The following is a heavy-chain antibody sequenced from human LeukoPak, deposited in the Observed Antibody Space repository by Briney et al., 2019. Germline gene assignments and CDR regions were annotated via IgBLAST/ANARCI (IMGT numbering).Heavy chain of an antibody. D-gene: IGHD3-3*01. CDR1: GFTFSSYG. Sequence: PGGSLRLSCAASGFTFSSYGMHWVRQAPGKGLEWVAVISYDGSNKYYADSVKGRFTISRDNSKNTLYLQMNSLRAEDTAVYYCAKESYDFWSGSPDYYYGMDVWGQGTTVTVSS. CDR3: AKESYDFWSGSPDYYYGMDV. V-gene: IGHV3-30*18. CDR2: ISYDGSNK. J-gene: IGHJ6*02.